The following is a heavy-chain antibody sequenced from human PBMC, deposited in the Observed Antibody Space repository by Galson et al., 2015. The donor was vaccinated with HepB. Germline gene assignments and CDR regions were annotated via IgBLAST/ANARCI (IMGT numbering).Heavy chain of an antibody. Sequence: SVKVSCKASGGTFSTHAMSWVRQAPGQGLEWMGGITPIFGMAKYAQKFQGRVTITADESTSTVYMELSSLRFEDTAVYYCAREGIAASTNPVEYWGQGTLVTVSS. CDR2: ITPIFGMA. J-gene: IGHJ4*02. CDR1: GGTFSTHA. CDR3: AREGIAASTNPVEY. V-gene: IGHV1-69*13. D-gene: IGHD6-13*01.